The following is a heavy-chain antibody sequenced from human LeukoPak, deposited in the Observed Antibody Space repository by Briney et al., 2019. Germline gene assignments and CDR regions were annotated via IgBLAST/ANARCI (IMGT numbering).Heavy chain of an antibody. CDR3: AKDRYYDSSVGDAFDI. CDR2: ISGSGGST. D-gene: IGHD3-22*01. J-gene: IGHJ3*02. Sequence: GGSLRLSCAASGFTFSSYAMSWVRQAPGKGLEWVSAISGSGGSTYYADSAKGRFTISRDNSKNTLYLQMNSLRAEGTAVYYCAKDRYYDSSVGDAFDIWGQGTMVTVSS. V-gene: IGHV3-23*01. CDR1: GFTFSSYA.